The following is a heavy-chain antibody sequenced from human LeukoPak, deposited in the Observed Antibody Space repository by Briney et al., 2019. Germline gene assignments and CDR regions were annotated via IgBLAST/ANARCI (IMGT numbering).Heavy chain of an antibody. D-gene: IGHD2/OR15-2a*01. Sequence: ALLKVSCKASGYTFTGYYLHWVRRAPGQGLEWMGWINPDSGGRNYAQKFKGRVTMTRDTSISTAYLELSGLRSDDTAVYYCARDPIVQAGYYYGMDVWGQGTTVTVSS. CDR3: ARDPIVQAGYYYGMDV. V-gene: IGHV1-2*02. CDR1: GYTFTGYY. CDR2: INPDSGGR. J-gene: IGHJ6*02.